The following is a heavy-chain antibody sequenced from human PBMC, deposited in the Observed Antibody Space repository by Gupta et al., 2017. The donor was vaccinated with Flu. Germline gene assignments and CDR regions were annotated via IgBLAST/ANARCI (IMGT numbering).Heavy chain of an antibody. J-gene: IGHJ6*02. D-gene: IGHD3-16*01. Sequence: QVQLVESGGGVVQIGKSLRLSCRASGFRFSSYGMHWVRQAPGKGLEWVAVIWHDGSEKYYADSAKGRFTISRDNSKNTLNLHINSLRVEDTAVYYCARVGASDYGMDVWGQGTAVSVSS. CDR2: IWHDGSEK. CDR3: ARVGASDYGMDV. V-gene: IGHV3-33*03. CDR1: GFRFSSYG.